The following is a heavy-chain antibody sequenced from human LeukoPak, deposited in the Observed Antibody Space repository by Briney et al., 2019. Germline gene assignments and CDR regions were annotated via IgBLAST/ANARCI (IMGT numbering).Heavy chain of an antibody. D-gene: IGHD6-19*01. CDR1: GGSISSGSYY. CDR3: ARGRWRSIAVAGNVFDY. V-gene: IGHV4-39*07. CDR2: IYYSGST. J-gene: IGHJ4*02. Sequence: KASETLSLTCTVSGGSISSGSYYWSWIRQPAGKGLEWIGSIYYSGSTYYNPSLKSRVTISVDTSKNQFSLKLSSVTAADTAVYYCARGRWRSIAVAGNVFDYWGQGTLVTVSS.